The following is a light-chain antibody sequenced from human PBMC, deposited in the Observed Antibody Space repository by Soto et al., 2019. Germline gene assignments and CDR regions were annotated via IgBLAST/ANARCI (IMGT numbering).Light chain of an antibody. CDR3: GSYTTSGSVV. CDR2: DVN. CDR1: SSDVGAYNY. V-gene: IGLV2-14*03. Sequence: QSALTQPASVSGSPGQSIAISCIGTSSDVGAYNYVSWYQQHPGKAPKLVIYDVNNRPSGVPNRFSGSKSGNTASLTISGLQAEDEADYYCGSYTTSGSVVFGGGTKVTVL. J-gene: IGLJ2*01.